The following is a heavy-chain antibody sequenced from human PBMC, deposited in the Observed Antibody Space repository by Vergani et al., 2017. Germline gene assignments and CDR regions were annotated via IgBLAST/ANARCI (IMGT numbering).Heavy chain of an antibody. Sequence: QVKLQESGPGLVKPSETLSLTCTVSGASVTSYYWSWIRQPPGKGLEWMGYVSFRGDTLYDPSVKCRMTISLNTSSNQFSLYLTSVTAADTAVYYCARSRIYYGAGSPDYWGQGTLVTVSS. CDR2: VSFRGDT. J-gene: IGHJ4*02. D-gene: IGHD3-10*01. V-gene: IGHV4-59*02. CDR3: ARSRIYYGAGSPDY. CDR1: GASVTSYY.